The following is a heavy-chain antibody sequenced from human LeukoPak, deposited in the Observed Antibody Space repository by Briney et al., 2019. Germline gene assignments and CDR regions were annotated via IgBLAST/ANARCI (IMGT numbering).Heavy chain of an antibody. J-gene: IGHJ4*02. CDR2: ISSSGRTI. D-gene: IGHD4-17*01. V-gene: IGHV3-48*03. CDR1: GFTFSSYE. Sequence: PGGSLRLSYAASGFTFSSYEMHWVRQAPGKGLEWISYISSSGRTIYHADSVKGRFSASRDNAKNSLYLQMNSLRAEDTAVYYCARDDPDYGDYLFDYWGQGTLVIVSS. CDR3: ARDDPDYGDYLFDY.